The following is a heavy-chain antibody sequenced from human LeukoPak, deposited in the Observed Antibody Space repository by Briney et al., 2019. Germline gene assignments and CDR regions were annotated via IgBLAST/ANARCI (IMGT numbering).Heavy chain of an antibody. V-gene: IGHV3-9*01. CDR3: AKDMGNIAVAGSFDY. CDR2: ISWNSGSI. Sequence: GGSLRLSCAASGFTFDDYAMHWVRQAPGKGLEWVSGISWNSGSIGYADSVKGRFTISRDNAKNSLYLQMNSLRAEDTALYYCAKDMGNIAVAGSFDYWGQGTLVTVSS. CDR1: GFTFDDYA. J-gene: IGHJ4*02. D-gene: IGHD6-19*01.